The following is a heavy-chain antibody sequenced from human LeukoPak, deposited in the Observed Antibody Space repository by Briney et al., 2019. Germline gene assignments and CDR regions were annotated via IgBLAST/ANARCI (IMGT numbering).Heavy chain of an antibody. D-gene: IGHD6-13*01. V-gene: IGHV3-23*01. CDR1: GLTFSNYA. J-gene: IGHJ4*02. Sequence: PGGSLRLSCAASGLTFSNYAMSWVRQAPGQGLEWVSAISGSGGSTYYADSVKGRFTISRDNSKNTLYLQMNSLRVEDTAVYYCAKASDSSSWYPNFDFWGQGTLVTVSS. CDR3: AKASDSSSWYPNFDF. CDR2: ISGSGGST.